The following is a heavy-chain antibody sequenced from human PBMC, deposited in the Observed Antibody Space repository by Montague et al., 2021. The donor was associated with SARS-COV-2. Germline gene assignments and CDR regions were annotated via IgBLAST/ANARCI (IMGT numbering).Heavy chain of an antibody. D-gene: IGHD3-10*01. CDR2: ISGSGGNT. V-gene: IGHV3-23*01. CDR1: GYSFINYA. CDR3: VRKNYSGSGSFSSFDY. J-gene: IGHJ4*02. Sequence: SLRLSCAVSGYSFINYAMGWVRQAPGKGLEWVSVISGSGGNTYFADSVRGRFTISRDNSKNTLYLQMNSLRAEDTAVYYCVRKNYSGSGSFSSFDYWGQGTLVTVSS.